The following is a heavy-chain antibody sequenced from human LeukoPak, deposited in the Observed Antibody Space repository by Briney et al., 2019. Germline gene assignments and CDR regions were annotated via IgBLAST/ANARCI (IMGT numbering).Heavy chain of an antibody. D-gene: IGHD3-3*01. CDR2: INEGGSDK. CDR1: GFTVSSNY. J-gene: IGHJ6*04. CDR3: VRESGFWSGRGIGRPLDV. V-gene: IGHV3-7*01. Sequence: PGGSLRLSCAASGFTVSSNYMTWVRQAPGKGLEWVANINEGGSDKYYVDSVKGRFTISRDNAENSVFLQMNSLRAEDTAVYYCVRESGFWSGRGIGRPLDVWGKGTTVTVSS.